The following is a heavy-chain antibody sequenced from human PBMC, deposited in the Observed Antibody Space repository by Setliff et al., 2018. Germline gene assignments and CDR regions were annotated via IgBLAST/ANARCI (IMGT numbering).Heavy chain of an antibody. J-gene: IGHJ6*03. D-gene: IGHD2-21*02. CDR1: GGAFSNYG. V-gene: IGHV1-69*05. Sequence: SVKVSCKASGGAFSNYGITWVRQAPGQGLEWMGGIIPIFGTTTYAQKFQGRVTITTDESTSTGYMELSSLRSEDTAVYFCARESVVVVTTANYYYYIDVWGEGTTVTVSS. CDR3: ARESVVVVTTANYYYYIDV. CDR2: IIPIFGTT.